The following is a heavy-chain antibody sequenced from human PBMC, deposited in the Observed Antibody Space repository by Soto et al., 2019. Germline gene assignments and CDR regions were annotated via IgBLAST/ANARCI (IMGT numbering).Heavy chain of an antibody. CDR2: INAGNGNT. J-gene: IGHJ4*02. Sequence: ASVKVSCKASGYAFTWFNIHWVRQAPGKRLEWMGWINAGNGNTKYSQKFQGRFTISRDNSKNTAYLQMSSLRPEDTAVYYCVKGEYYYDGSAYYPFDYWGQGRMVTVSS. D-gene: IGHD3-22*01. CDR3: VKGEYYYDGSAYYPFDY. V-gene: IGHV1-3*01. CDR1: GYAFTWFN.